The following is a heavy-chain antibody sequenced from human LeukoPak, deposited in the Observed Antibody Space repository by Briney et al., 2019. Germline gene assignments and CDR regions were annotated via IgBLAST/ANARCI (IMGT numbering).Heavy chain of an antibody. Sequence: PSETLSLTCTVSGGSISSYYWSWIRQPPGKGLEWIGYIYYSGSTTYNPSLKSRVTISLDTSKNQFSLKLSSVTAADTAVYYCARVSNELGYCGGGTCLGFDYWGQGTLVTVSS. V-gene: IGHV4-59*08. CDR1: GGSISSYY. D-gene: IGHD2-15*01. CDR2: IYYSGST. J-gene: IGHJ4*02. CDR3: ARVSNELGYCGGGTCLGFDY.